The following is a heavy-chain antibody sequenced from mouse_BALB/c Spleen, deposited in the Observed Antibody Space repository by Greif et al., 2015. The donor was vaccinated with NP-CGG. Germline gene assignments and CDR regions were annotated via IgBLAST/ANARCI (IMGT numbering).Heavy chain of an antibody. V-gene: IGHV1-4*01. CDR3: ARIWAYYAMDY. CDR1: GYTFTSYT. Sequence: VQLQQSGAELARPGASVKMSCKASGYTFTSYTMHWVKQRPGQGLEWIGYINPSSGYTNYNQKFKDKATLTADKSSSTAYMHLSSLTSEYSAVYYCARIWAYYAMDYWGQGTSVSVSS. CDR2: INPSSGYT. J-gene: IGHJ4*01. D-gene: IGHD1-1*02.